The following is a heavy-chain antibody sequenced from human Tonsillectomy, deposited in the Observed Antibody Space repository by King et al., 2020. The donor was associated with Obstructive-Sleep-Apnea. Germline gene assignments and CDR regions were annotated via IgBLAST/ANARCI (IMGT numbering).Heavy chain of an antibody. CDR3: ARGGGSSSWYQWYFDL. CDR2: IGTSGDP. D-gene: IGHD6-13*01. J-gene: IGHJ2*01. V-gene: IGHV3-13*05. Sequence: VQLVESGGGLVQPGGSLRLSCAASGFTFSSYDMHWVRQATGKGLECVSAIGTSGDPYYPDSLKGRFTISRENAKNSLYLQMNSLRAGDTAVYYCARGGGSSSWYQWYFDLWGRGTLVTVSS. CDR1: GFTFSSYD.